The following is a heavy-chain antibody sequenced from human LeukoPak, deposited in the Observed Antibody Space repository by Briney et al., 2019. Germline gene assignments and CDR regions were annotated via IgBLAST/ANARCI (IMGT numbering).Heavy chain of an antibody. D-gene: IGHD3-9*01. Sequence: GESLRLSCAASGFTFSSYAMSWVRQAPGKGLEWVSAISGSGGSTYYADSVKGRFTISRDNSKNTLYLQMNSLRAEDTAVYYCAKGELFDWLFYYSDYCGQGTLVTVSS. V-gene: IGHV3-23*01. J-gene: IGHJ4*02. CDR3: AKGELFDWLFYYSDY. CDR2: ISGSGGST. CDR1: GFTFSSYA.